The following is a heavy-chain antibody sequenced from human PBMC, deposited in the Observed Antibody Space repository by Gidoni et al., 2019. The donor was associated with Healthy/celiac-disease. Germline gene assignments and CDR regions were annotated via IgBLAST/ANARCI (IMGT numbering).Heavy chain of an antibody. CDR1: GFTCSSYS. J-gene: IGHJ4*02. Sequence: EVQLVESGGGLVKPGGSLRLSCAASGFTCSSYSMNWVRQAPGKGLGWVSSISSSSSYRYYADSVKGRFTISRDNAKNSLYLQMNSLRAEDTAVYYCARDPSYGSGYYFDYWGQGTLVTVSS. CDR2: ISSSSSYR. D-gene: IGHD5-18*01. V-gene: IGHV3-21*01. CDR3: ARDPSYGSGYYFDY.